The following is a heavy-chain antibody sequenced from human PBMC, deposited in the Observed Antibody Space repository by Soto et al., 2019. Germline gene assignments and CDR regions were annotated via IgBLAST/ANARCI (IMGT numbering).Heavy chain of an antibody. CDR2: INHSGST. V-gene: IGHV4-34*01. CDR1: GGSFSDNY. D-gene: IGHD3-3*01. CDR3: AREGVGDFWSGYYRYYYMGV. Sequence: QVLLQQWGAGLLKASETLSLTCAVYGGSFSDNYWSWIRQPPGKGLEWIGEINHSGSTNYSPSLKRRVTKAVDKSKSQCSLKLSSVTAADTAVYYCAREGVGDFWSGYYRYYYMGVWGKGTTVTVSS. J-gene: IGHJ6*03.